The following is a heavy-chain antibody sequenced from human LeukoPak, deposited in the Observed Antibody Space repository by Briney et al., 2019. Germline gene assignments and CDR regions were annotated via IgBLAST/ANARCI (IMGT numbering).Heavy chain of an antibody. V-gene: IGHV3-30-3*01. CDR1: GITLMSYT. CDR3: ASEPGLSRGPDYAMDV. Sequence: GGSLRLSCSGSGITLMSYTIHWVRRAPGKGLEWMTCVLDNTDFPYYADSVEGRFIISRDSSKNVVYLQMNSLRPEDTAIYYCASEPGLSRGPDYAMDVWGQGTTVTVSS. D-gene: IGHD3-16*01. J-gene: IGHJ6*02. CDR2: VLDNTDFP.